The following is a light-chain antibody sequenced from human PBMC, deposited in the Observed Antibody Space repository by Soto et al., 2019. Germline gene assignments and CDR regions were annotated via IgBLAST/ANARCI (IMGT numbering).Light chain of an antibody. CDR1: QNVSPY. J-gene: IGKJ1*01. V-gene: IGKV3-11*01. CDR2: DAS. CDR3: QQRGNWWT. Sequence: EIVLTQSPGTLSLSPGGRASLFCMASQNVSPYLAWYQHKPGQAPRLLIYDASNRASGIPARFTGSGSGTDFTLTISSVEPEDSAVYYCQQRGNWWTFGQGTKV.